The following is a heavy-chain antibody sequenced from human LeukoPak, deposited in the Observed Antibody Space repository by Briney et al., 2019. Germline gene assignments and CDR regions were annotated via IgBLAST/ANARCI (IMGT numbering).Heavy chain of an antibody. CDR3: AHRPAGGSWSHFDY. Sequence: SGPTLVKPTQTLTLTCIFSGFSLSNPAVGVGWIRQPPGKALEWLAFISGDDDKRYSPFLRSRLTISKDTSKNQVVLIMTNVDPMDTATYYCAHRPAGGSWSHFDYWGQGTPVTVSS. CDR2: ISGDDDK. D-gene: IGHD1-26*01. V-gene: IGHV2-5*02. CDR1: GFSLSNPAVG. J-gene: IGHJ4*02.